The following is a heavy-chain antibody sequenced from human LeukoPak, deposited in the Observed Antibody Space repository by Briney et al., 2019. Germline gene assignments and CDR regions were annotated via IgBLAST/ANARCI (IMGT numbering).Heavy chain of an antibody. J-gene: IGHJ6*02. CDR3: ARVGSSSPGVWYGMDV. CDR2: IYYSGST. V-gene: IGHV4-39*07. Sequence: TSETLSLTCTVSGGSISSSGYYWGWIRQPPGKGLEWIGSIYYSGSTYYNPSLKSRVTISVDTSKNQFSLKLSSVTAADTAVYYCARVGSSSPGVWYGMDVWGQGTTVTVSS. CDR1: GGSISSSGYY. D-gene: IGHD6-6*01.